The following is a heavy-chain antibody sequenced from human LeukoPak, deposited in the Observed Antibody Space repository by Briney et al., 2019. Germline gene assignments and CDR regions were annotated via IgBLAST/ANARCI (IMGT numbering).Heavy chain of an antibody. D-gene: IGHD4-23*01. Sequence: QPGGSLRLSCAASGFTFSNYAMTWVRQAPGQGLEWVSTVSGSGATTYYADSVKGRFTFSRDNSKNTLYVQMNSLGDEDTAVYYCAKDSNDYGGNPYYWGQGTLVTVSS. CDR1: GFTFSNYA. CDR2: VSGSGATT. J-gene: IGHJ4*02. V-gene: IGHV3-23*01. CDR3: AKDSNDYGGNPYY.